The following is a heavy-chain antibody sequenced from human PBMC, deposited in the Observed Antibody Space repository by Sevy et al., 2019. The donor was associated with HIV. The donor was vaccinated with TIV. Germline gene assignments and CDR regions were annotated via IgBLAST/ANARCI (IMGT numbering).Heavy chain of an antibody. D-gene: IGHD6-6*01. Sequence: ASVKVSCKASGYTFTSYDINWVRQATGQGPEWMGWMNPNSGNTGYAQKFQGRVTMTRNTSISTAYMELSSLRSEDTAVYCCARAYSSSSHYYYYGMDVWGQGTTVTVSS. CDR1: GYTFTSYD. CDR3: ARAYSSSSHYYYYGMDV. CDR2: MNPNSGNT. J-gene: IGHJ6*02. V-gene: IGHV1-8*01.